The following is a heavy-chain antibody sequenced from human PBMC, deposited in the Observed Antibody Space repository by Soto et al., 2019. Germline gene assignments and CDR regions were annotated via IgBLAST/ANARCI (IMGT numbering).Heavy chain of an antibody. Sequence: GGSLRLSCAASGFTFSSYAMHWVRQAPGKGLEWVAVISYDGSNKYYADSVKGRFTISRDNSKNTLYLQMNSLRAEDTAVYYCARDPWPVLCGGDCYSGNYFDYWGQGTLVTVSS. CDR1: GFTFSSYA. CDR2: ISYDGSNK. D-gene: IGHD2-21*02. V-gene: IGHV3-30-3*01. CDR3: ARDPWPVLCGGDCYSGNYFDY. J-gene: IGHJ4*02.